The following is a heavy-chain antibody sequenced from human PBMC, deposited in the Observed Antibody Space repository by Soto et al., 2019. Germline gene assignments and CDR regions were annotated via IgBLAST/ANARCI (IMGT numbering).Heavy chain of an antibody. J-gene: IGHJ4*02. Sequence: GGSLRLSCTASGSTFSSYGMNWVRQAPGKGLEWVSSITNSGNYIYYADSVQGRFTISRDNARNSLYLQMNSLRAEDTAVYYCSKSLGATRTFDYWGQGTLVTVSS. D-gene: IGHD1-26*01. CDR2: ITNSGNYI. V-gene: IGHV3-21*01. CDR1: GSTFSSYG. CDR3: SKSLGATRTFDY.